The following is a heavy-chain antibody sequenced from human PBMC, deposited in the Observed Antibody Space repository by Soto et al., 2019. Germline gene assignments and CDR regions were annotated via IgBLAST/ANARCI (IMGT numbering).Heavy chain of an antibody. Sequence: GGSLRLSCAASGFTFSSYWMSWVRQAPGKGLEWVANIKVDGSEKSCLDSVKGRFTISRDNAKNSLYLQMHSLRAEDTAVYYCASGAWYFVYWGQGALVTVSS. V-gene: IGHV3-7*01. CDR1: GFTFSSYW. CDR2: IKVDGSEK. CDR3: ASGAWYFVY. J-gene: IGHJ4*02.